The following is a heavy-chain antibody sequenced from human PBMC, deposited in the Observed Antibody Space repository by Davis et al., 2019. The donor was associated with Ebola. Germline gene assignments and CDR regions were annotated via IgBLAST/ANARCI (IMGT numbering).Heavy chain of an antibody. CDR1: GFTFSSYS. J-gene: IGHJ4*02. Sequence: GGSLRLSCAASGFTFSSYSMNWVRQAPGKGLEWVSAISGSGGSTYYADSVKGRFTISRDNSKNTLYLQMNSLRAEDTAVYYCAKEVLEYSSGWQVDYWGQGTLVTVSS. CDR2: ISGSGGST. CDR3: AKEVLEYSSGWQVDY. D-gene: IGHD6-19*01. V-gene: IGHV3-23*01.